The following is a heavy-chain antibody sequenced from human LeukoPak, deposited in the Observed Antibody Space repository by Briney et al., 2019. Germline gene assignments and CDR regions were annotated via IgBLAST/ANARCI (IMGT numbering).Heavy chain of an antibody. J-gene: IGHJ4*02. CDR2: INPSGGST. V-gene: IGHV1-46*01. D-gene: IGHD6-13*01. CDR3: ARDPTVSGIAAAGNDY. Sequence: ASVKVSCKASGYTFTSYYMHWVRQAPGQGLEWMGIINPSGGSTSYAQKFQGRVTMTRDTSTSTVYMELSSLRSEDTAVYYCARDPTVSGIAAAGNDYWGQGTLVTVPS. CDR1: GYTFTSYY.